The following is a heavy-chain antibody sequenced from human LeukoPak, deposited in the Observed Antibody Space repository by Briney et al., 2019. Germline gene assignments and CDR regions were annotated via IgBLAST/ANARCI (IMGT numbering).Heavy chain of an antibody. CDR3: ARFLETGWYFDY. D-gene: IGHD3-3*01. CDR1: GYTFTSYG. J-gene: IGHJ4*02. V-gene: IGHV1-3*03. Sequence: ASVKVSCKASGYTFTSYGISWVRQAPGQGLEWMGWINAGNGHTKYSQDFQGRVTLTRDTSASTVYMELSNLQSDDMAVYYCARFLETGWYFDYWGQGSLVTVPS. CDR2: INAGNGHT.